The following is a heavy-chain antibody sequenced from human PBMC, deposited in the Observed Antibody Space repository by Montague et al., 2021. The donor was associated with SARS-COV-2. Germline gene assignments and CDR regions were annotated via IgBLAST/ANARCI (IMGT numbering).Heavy chain of an antibody. CDR1: GGSFSGYY. J-gene: IGHJ6*02. V-gene: IGHV4-34*01. CDR2: INHSGST. CDR3: ARGRRILLWFGELLSGGDYYGMDV. Sequence: SETLSLTCAVYGGSFSGYYWSWIRQPPGKGLEWIGEINHSGSTNYNPSLKSRVTILVDTSKNQFSLKLSSVTAADTAVYYCARGRRILLWFGELLSGGDYYGMDVWGQGTTVTVSS. D-gene: IGHD3-10*01.